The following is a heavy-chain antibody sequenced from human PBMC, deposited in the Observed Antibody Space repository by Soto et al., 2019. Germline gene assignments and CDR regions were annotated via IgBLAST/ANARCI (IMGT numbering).Heavy chain of an antibody. CDR1: GYAFTTYG. J-gene: IGHJ4*02. CDR2: ISAHNGNT. CDR3: ARGRYVDY. D-gene: IGHD1-1*01. Sequence: QVQLVQSGAEVKKPGASVKVSCQGSGYAFTTYGITWVRQAPGQGLEWMGWISAHNGNTNYAQKLQGRVTVTTDTSTRTAYMELRRLRYDDTAVYYCARGRYVDYWGLGALVTVSS. V-gene: IGHV1-18*01.